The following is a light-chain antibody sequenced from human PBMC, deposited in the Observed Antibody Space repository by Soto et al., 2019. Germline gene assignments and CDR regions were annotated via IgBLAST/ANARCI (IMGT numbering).Light chain of an antibody. Sequence: VMTQSPATLSLSPGDSATLSCRASQSVSTNLAWYQQIPCQAPRLLISGASTRATGIPARFSGSGSGTEFTLTISSLQSEDFGVYYCQQYNNWPRATFGGGTKVDIK. CDR3: QQYNNWPRAT. CDR2: GAS. CDR1: QSVSTN. V-gene: IGKV3-15*01. J-gene: IGKJ4*01.